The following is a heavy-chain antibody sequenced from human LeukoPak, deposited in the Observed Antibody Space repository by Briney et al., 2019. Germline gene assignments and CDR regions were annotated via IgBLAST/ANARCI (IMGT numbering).Heavy chain of an antibody. V-gene: IGHV1-2*02. J-gene: IGHJ6*03. Sequence: ASVKVSCKASGYIFTGYYMHWVRQVPGQGLEWMGWINPNSGDTKYAQKFQGRVTMTRDTSISTAYMELTRLRSDDTAVYYCARGGLRVMVYRLYYMDVWGKGTTVTVSS. D-gene: IGHD2-8*01. CDR2: INPNSGDT. CDR3: ARGGLRVMVYRLYYMDV. CDR1: GYIFTGYY.